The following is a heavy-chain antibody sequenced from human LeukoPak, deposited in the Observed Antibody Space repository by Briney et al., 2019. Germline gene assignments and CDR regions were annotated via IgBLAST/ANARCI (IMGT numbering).Heavy chain of an antibody. D-gene: IGHD1-26*01. CDR3: ARLTGGGSYSGYFDY. Sequence: PSETLSLTCTVSGASIPSSYYRSWIRPPPGKGLECIGYISASGNTNYNPSLTSRVTISVDTSKSQFSLDLSSVTAADTAIYYCARLTGGGSYSGYFDYWGQGNLVTVSS. CDR2: ISASGNT. J-gene: IGHJ4*02. CDR1: GASIPSSYY. V-gene: IGHV4-4*09.